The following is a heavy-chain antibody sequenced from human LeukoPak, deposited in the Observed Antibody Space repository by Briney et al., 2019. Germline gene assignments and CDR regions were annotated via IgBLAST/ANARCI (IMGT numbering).Heavy chain of an antibody. CDR1: GFPFSSYW. CDR3: ARSTKRGDY. V-gene: IGHV3-7*04. D-gene: IGHD1-26*01. J-gene: IGHJ4*02. CDR2: INKDGSEK. Sequence: GVSLRLSCAASGFPFSSYWMNWVRQAPGKGLEWVANINKDGSEKYYVDSVKGRFTISRDNAKNSLYVQMNSLRAEDTAVYYCARSTKRGDYWGQGTLVTVSS.